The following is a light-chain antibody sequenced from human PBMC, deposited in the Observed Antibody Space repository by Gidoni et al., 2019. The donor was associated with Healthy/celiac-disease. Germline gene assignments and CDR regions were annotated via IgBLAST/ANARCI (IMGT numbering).Light chain of an antibody. Sequence: QSVLTQPPSVSAAPGQKVTIPCSGSSSNIGNNSVSWYQQLPGTAPKLRIYDNNKRPSGIPDRFSGSKSGTSATLGITGLQTGDEADYYCGTWDSSLSTHVVFGGGTKLTVL. CDR3: GTWDSSLSTHVV. J-gene: IGLJ2*01. CDR1: SSNIGNNS. CDR2: DNN. V-gene: IGLV1-51*01.